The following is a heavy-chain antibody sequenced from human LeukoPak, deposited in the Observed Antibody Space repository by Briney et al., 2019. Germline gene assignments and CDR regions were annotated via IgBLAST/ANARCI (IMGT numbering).Heavy chain of an antibody. CDR3: AKDPCRGYSYGYTSNPRLCAFAY. V-gene: IGHV3-30*18. D-gene: IGHD5-18*01. J-gene: IGHJ4*02. CDR1: GFTFSSYG. Sequence: GRSLRLSCAASGFTFSSYGMHWVRQAPGKGLEWVAVISYDGSNQYYADSVKGRFTISRDNSKNTLYLQVNSLRDEDTALYYCAKDPCRGYSYGYTSNPRLCAFAYWGQGTLVTVSS. CDR2: ISYDGSNQ.